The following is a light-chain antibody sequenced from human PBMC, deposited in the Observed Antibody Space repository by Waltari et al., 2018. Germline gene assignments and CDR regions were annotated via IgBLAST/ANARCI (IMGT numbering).Light chain of an antibody. J-gene: IGLJ3*02. CDR2: DVS. V-gene: IGLV2-23*02. Sequence: QSALTQPASVSGSPGQSITISCTGTSSDVGGYNYVSWYQQHPGKAPKLMLYDVSKRPSGVSNHFSGSKSGNTASLTISGLQAEDEADYYCCSYAGSSTLGVFGGGTKLTVL. CDR3: CSYAGSSTLGV. CDR1: SSDVGGYNY.